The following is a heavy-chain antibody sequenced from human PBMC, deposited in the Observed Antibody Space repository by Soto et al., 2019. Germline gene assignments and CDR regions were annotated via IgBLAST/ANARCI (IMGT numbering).Heavy chain of an antibody. D-gene: IGHD6-19*01. CDR3: ARGRGIKWLVPPYFDY. V-gene: IGHV4-59*08. CDR1: GGSISSYY. CDR2: IYYSGST. Sequence: PSETLSLTCTVSGGSISSYYWSWIRQPPGKGLEWIGYIYYSGSTNYNPSLKSRVTISVDTSKNQFSLKLSSVTAADTAVYYCARGRGIKWLVPPYFDYWGQGTLVTVSS. J-gene: IGHJ4*02.